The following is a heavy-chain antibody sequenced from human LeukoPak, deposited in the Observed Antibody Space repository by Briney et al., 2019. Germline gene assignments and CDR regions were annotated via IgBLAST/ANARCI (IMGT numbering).Heavy chain of an antibody. CDR3: AKDMWGSGSTLDH. D-gene: IGHD6-19*01. CDR1: GFTFDDYA. CDR2: ISWNSGSI. J-gene: IGHJ4*02. V-gene: IGHV3-9*01. Sequence: GRSLRLSYAASGFTFDDYAMHWVRQAPGKGLEWVSGISWNSGSIGYADSVKGRFTISRDNAKNSLYLQMNSLRAEDTALYYCAKDMWGSGSTLDHWGQGTLVSVSS.